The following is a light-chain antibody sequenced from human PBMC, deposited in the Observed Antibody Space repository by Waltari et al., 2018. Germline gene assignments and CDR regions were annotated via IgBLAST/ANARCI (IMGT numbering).Light chain of an antibody. CDR1: SGHSNYA. Sequence: QLVLTQSPSASASLGASVKLTCTLSSGHSNYAIAWHQQQPEQGPRYLMKLNSDGTHNQGDGIPDRFSGSSSGAERYLTISSLQSEDEADYYCQTWGTGIRVFGGGTKLTVL. J-gene: IGLJ3*02. CDR3: QTWGTGIRV. V-gene: IGLV4-69*01. CDR2: LNSDGTH.